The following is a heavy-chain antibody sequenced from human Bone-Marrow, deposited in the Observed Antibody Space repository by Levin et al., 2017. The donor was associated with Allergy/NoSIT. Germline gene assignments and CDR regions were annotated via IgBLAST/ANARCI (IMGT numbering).Heavy chain of an antibody. J-gene: IGHJ4*02. V-gene: IGHV4-34*01. D-gene: IGHD1-1*01. CDR2: VNYRGDT. Sequence: SETLSLTCTAADSSFDKYYWNWIRQFSGKSPEWIGEVNYRGDTDYSPSLRGRLLISVDTPNQQFSLRLNSVFAADAAVYYCARGSQYVGTGNEMWRNLARRTTANDYYFDSWGQGNLVIVSS. CDR1: DSSFDKYY. CDR3: ARGSQYVGTGNEMWRNLARRTTANDYYFDS.